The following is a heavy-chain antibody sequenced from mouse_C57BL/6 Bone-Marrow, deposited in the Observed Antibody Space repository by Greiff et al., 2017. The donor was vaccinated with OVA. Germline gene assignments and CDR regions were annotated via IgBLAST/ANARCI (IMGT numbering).Heavy chain of an antibody. CDR1: GYAFSSSW. CDR3: ARLGTARATWAMDY. Sequence: QVQLQQSGPELVKPGASVKISCKASGYAFSSSWMNWVKQRPGKGLEWIGRIYPGDGATNYNGKFKGKATLTADKSSSTAYMQLSSLTSEYSAVYFCARLGTARATWAMDYWGQGTSVTVSS. J-gene: IGHJ4*01. D-gene: IGHD3-2*01. V-gene: IGHV1-82*01. CDR2: IYPGDGAT.